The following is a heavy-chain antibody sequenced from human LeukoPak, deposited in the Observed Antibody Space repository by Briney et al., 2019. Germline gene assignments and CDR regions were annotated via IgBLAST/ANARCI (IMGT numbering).Heavy chain of an antibody. CDR2: ISGSGGST. V-gene: IGHV3-23*01. CDR1: GFTFSSYA. J-gene: IGHJ5*02. Sequence: PGGSLRLSCAASGFTFSSYAMSWVRQAPGKGLEWVSGISGSGGSTYYADSVKGRFTISRDNSKNTLYLQMSSLRAEDTALYYCATSFNWNYDHWGQGTLVTVSS. CDR3: ATSFNWNYDH. D-gene: IGHD1-7*01.